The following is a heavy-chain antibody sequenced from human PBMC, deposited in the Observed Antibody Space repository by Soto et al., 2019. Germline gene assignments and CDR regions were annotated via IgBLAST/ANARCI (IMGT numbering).Heavy chain of an antibody. J-gene: IGHJ5*02. CDR1: GGSISSSSYY. D-gene: IGHD2-8*01. Sequence: QLQLQESGPGLVKPSETLSLTCTVSGGSISSSSYYWGWIRQPPGKGLEWIGSIYYSGSTYYNPSRKSRVTISVDTSKNQFSLKLSSVTAADTAVYYCARDIVLMVYAIDWFDPWGQGTLVTVSS. CDR3: ARDIVLMVYAIDWFDP. CDR2: IYYSGST. V-gene: IGHV4-39*02.